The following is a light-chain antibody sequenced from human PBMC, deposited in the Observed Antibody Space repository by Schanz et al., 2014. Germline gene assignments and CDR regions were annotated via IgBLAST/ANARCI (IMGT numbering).Light chain of an antibody. J-gene: IGLJ3*02. CDR3: SSYTSSSTRV. V-gene: IGLV2-14*03. Sequence: QSVLTQPASVSGSPGQSITISCTGTSSDVGGYKYVSWYQQHPGKAPKLMIYDVSDRPPGVSNRFSGSKSGNTASLTISGLQAEDEADYYCSSYTSSSTRVFGGGTKLTVV. CDR2: DVS. CDR1: SSDVGGYKY.